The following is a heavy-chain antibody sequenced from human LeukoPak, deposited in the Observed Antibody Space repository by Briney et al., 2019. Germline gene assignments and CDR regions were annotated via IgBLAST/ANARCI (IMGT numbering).Heavy chain of an antibody. CDR3: ARAGQGYCTSASCYLSLDY. V-gene: IGHV4-4*02. J-gene: IGHJ4*02. CDR2: IYHSGST. CDR1: GGSISSSNW. D-gene: IGHD2-2*01. Sequence: SGTLSLTYAVSGGSISSSNWWSWVRQPPGKGLEWIGQIYHSGSTNYNPSLKSRVAISVDKSKNQFSLNLNSMTAADTAVYYCARAGQGYCTSASCYLSLDYWGQGTLVTVSS.